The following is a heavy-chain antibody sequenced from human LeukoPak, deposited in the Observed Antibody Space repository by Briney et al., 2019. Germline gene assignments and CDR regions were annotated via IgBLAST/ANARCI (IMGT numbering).Heavy chain of an antibody. J-gene: IGHJ5*02. CDR3: ARVDHYDFWVFP. Sequence: PSQTLSLTCAVSGGSISSGGYSWSWLRQPPGKGLEWIGYISYSGNTYYNPSLKSRVTISVDTSKNQFSLKLSSVTAADTAVYYCARVDHYDFWVFPWGQGTLVTVSS. CDR1: GGSISSGGYS. V-gene: IGHV4-30-4*07. D-gene: IGHD3-3*01. CDR2: ISYSGNT.